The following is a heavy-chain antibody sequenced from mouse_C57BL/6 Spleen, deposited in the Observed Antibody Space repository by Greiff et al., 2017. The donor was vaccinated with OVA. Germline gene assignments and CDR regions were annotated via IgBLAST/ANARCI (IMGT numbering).Heavy chain of an antibody. CDR1: GYTFTDYE. CDR2: IDPETGGT. D-gene: IGHD1-1*01. CDR3: TSPFITTVVDY. V-gene: IGHV1-15*01. Sequence: VHLVESGAELVRPGASVTLSCKASGYTFTDYEMHWVKQTPVHGLEWIGAIDPETGGTAYNQKFKGKAILTADKSSSTAYMELRSLTSEDSAVYYCTSPFITTVVDYWGQGTTLTVSS. J-gene: IGHJ2*01.